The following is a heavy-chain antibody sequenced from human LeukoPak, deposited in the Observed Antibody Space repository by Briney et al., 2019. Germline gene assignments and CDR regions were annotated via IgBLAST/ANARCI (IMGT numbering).Heavy chain of an antibody. Sequence: SETLSLTCTVSGGSISSCYCCWLRLPPGKGKQWVGFIYYNWSTNYNPSLKSQVTISVDRSKNKFSLQLRSLTASATAVFYCARETVDMREGYFDSCGEGTLVVVSS. D-gene: IGHD5-12*01. CDR2: IYYNWST. CDR3: ARETVDMREGYFDS. CDR1: GGSISSCY. V-gene: IGHV4-59*01. J-gene: IGHJ4*02.